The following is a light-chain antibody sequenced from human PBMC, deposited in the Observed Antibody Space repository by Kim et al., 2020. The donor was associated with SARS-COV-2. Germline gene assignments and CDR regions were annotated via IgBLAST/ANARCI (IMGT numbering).Light chain of an antibody. V-gene: IGKV1-5*01. J-gene: IGKJ2*01. CDR2: DAS. Sequence: DIQMSQTPSTLSASVGDRVTITCRASQNINKYLAWHQQKPGRAPSLLMYDASILESGVPSRFSGSGSGTEFTLTISSLQPDDFATYYCQQYNTSSRGTFGQGTKLEL. CDR3: QQYNTSSRGT. CDR1: QNINKY.